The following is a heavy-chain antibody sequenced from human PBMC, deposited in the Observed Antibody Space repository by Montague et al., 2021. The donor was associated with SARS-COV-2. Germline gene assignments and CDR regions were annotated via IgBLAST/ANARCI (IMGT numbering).Heavy chain of an antibody. CDR3: ARGGTRDIVLVPSALDY. CDR2: LYYSGVT. J-gene: IGHJ4*02. V-gene: IGHV4-59*08. D-gene: IGHD2-15*01. Sequence: SETLSLTCTVAGGSINAYYWTWIWQPPGKGLDWIGFLYYSGVTNYNPSLKSRVTISLDTSKNQFSLRLSSVTAADTAVYYCARGGTRDIVLVPSALDYWGRGIPVTVSS. CDR1: GGSINAYY.